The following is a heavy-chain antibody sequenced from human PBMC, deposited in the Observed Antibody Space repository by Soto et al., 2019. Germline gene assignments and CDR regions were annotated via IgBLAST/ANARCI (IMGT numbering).Heavy chain of an antibody. CDR3: ARDQGGSYDSWFDP. D-gene: IGHD1-26*01. CDR1: TCSMYS. J-gene: IGHJ5*02. Sequence: EVQVVESGGGLVKPGGSLRLSCTFTCSMYSMNWVRRAPGKGLGWVASISSGSAYIKYAESVKGRFTISRDNAKNSLHLQMNRLRAEDTGIYHCARDQGGSYDSWFDPWGQGTLVTVSS. V-gene: IGHV3-21*06. CDR2: ISSGSAYI.